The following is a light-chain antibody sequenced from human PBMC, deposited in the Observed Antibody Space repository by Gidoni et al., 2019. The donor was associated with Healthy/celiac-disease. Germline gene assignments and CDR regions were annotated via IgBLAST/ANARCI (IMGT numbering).Light chain of an antibody. CDR2: DVS. J-gene: IGLJ2*01. CDR3: SSYTSSSTLV. Sequence: QSALTQPASVSGSPGQSITISCTGTSSDGGGYNYVSWYQQHPGKAPKLMIDDVSNRPSGVANRFSGSKSGNTASLTISGLQAEDEADYYCSSYTSSSTLVFGGGTKLTVL. CDR1: SSDGGGYNY. V-gene: IGLV2-14*01.